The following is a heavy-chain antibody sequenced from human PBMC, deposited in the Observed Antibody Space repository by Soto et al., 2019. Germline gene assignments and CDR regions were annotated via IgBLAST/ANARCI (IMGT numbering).Heavy chain of an antibody. CDR1: GGTFSSYA. CDR2: IIPIFGTA. Sequence: QVQLVQSGAEVKKPGSSVKVSCKASGGTFSSYAISWVRQAPGQGLEWMGGIIPIFGTANYAQKFQGRVTITADESTGTAYMELSSLRSEDTAVYYCARDRYYDSSGQDSYYYGMDVWGQGTTVTVSS. V-gene: IGHV1-69*12. D-gene: IGHD3-22*01. J-gene: IGHJ6*02. CDR3: ARDRYYDSSGQDSYYYGMDV.